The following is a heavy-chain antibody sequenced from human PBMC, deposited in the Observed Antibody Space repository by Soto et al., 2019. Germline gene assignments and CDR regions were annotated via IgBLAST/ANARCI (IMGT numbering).Heavy chain of an antibody. CDR1: GFTFSSYW. CDR3: ARLGSNWGSPFDY. V-gene: IGHV3-7*03. Sequence: GGSLRLSCAASGFTFSSYWMSWVRQAPRKWLEWVAKIKQDGSEKYYVDSVKGRFTISRDNAKNSLYLQMNSLRAEVTAVYYCARLGSNWGSPFDYWGQGTLVTVSS. J-gene: IGHJ4*02. D-gene: IGHD7-27*01. CDR2: IKQDGSEK.